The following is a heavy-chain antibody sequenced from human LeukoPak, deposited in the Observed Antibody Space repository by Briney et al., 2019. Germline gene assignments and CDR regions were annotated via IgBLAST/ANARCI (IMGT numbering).Heavy chain of an antibody. CDR1: GFTFSDYY. Sequence: GGSLRLFCAASGFTFSDYYMSWIRQAPGKGLEWLSYISSSGSTIYYADSARGRFTVSRDNDKNSLSLQMNSLRVEDTAVYYCARGFVATSEFDYWGQGTLVTVSS. J-gene: IGHJ4*02. CDR2: ISSSGSTI. CDR3: ARGFVATSEFDY. V-gene: IGHV3-11*01. D-gene: IGHD5-12*01.